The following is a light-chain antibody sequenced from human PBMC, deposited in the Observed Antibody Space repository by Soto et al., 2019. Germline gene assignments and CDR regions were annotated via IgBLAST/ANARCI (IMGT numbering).Light chain of an antibody. CDR1: QSIASY. CDR3: QQSYSTPIT. CDR2: AAS. V-gene: IGKV1-39*01. J-gene: IGKJ5*01. Sequence: DIQMTQSPYSLSAFVGDRVTITCRASQSIASYLNRYQQKPGKAPKFLIYAASTLQSGVPSRFSGSGSGTDFTLTISSLQPEDFATYFCQQSYSTPITFGQGTRLEIK.